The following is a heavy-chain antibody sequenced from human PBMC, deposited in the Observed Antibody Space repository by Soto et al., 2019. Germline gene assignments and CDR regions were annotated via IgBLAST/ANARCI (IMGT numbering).Heavy chain of an antibody. CDR1: GFTFSSYA. CDR2: ISYDGSNK. J-gene: IGHJ6*02. CDR3: AREITTLLYYYYYGMDV. V-gene: IGHV3-30-3*01. D-gene: IGHD4-4*01. Sequence: GGSLRLSCAASGFTFSSYAMHWVRQAPGKGLEWVAVISYDGSNKYYADSVKGRFTISRDNSKNTLYLQMNSLRAEDTAVYYCAREITTLLYYYYYGMDVWGQGTTVTVSS.